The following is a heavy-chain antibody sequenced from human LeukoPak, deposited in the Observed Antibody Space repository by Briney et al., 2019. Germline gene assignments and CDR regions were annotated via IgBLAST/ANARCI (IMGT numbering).Heavy chain of an antibody. Sequence: ASLKVSCKASGYTFTGYYMHWVRQAPGQGLEWMGWINPNSGGTNYAQKFQGRVTMTRDTSISTAYMELSRLRSDDTAVYYCARGRGRSGNYLDYWGQGTLVTVSS. D-gene: IGHD3-10*01. CDR2: INPNSGGT. V-gene: IGHV1-2*02. CDR3: ARGRGRSGNYLDY. CDR1: GYTFTGYY. J-gene: IGHJ4*02.